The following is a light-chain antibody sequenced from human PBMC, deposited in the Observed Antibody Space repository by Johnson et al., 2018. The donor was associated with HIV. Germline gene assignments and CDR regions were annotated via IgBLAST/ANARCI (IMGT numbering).Light chain of an antibody. J-gene: IGLJ1*01. Sequence: QSVLTQPPSVSAAPGQKVTISCSGSSSNIGNNYVSCYQQLPGTAPKLLIYDNNKRPSGISDRFSGSKSGTSATLGITGLQTGDEADYYCGKWDSSLRSGFFGTGTKVTVL. CDR1: SSNIGNNY. V-gene: IGLV1-51*01. CDR3: GKWDSSLRSGF. CDR2: DNN.